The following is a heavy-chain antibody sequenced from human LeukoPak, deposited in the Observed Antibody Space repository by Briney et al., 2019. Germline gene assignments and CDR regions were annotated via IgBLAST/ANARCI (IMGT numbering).Heavy chain of an antibody. CDR3: AKPGCSSTSCQDFDY. D-gene: IGHD2-2*01. V-gene: IGHV3-23*01. CDR2: ISGSGGST. Sequence: PGASLRLSCAASGITFSSYAMSWVRQAPGKGLEWVSAISGSGGSTYYADSVKGRFTISRDNSKNTLYLQMNSLRAEDTAVYYCAKPGCSSTSCQDFDYWGQGTLVTVSS. CDR1: GITFSSYA. J-gene: IGHJ4*02.